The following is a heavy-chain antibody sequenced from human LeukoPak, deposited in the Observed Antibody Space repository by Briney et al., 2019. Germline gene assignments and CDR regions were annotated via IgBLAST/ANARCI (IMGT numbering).Heavy chain of an antibody. CDR2: ISGTGGNT. CDR3: AKQGAYTTPDHSDS. CDR1: GFTFSNYA. J-gene: IGHJ4*02. D-gene: IGHD2-2*02. V-gene: IGHV3-23*01. Sequence: GGSLRLSCAASGFTFSNYAMSWVRQAPGKGLEWVSTISGTGGNTYYADSVKGRFTISKNISQSTLYLQMNSLRADDTAVYYCAKQGAYTTPDHSDSWGQGTLVTVSS.